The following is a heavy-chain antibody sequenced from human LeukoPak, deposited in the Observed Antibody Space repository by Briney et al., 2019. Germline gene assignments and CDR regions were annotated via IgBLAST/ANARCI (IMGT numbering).Heavy chain of an antibody. Sequence: AESLTLACAVSGLTFSRSWMSWVRQAPGKGLEWVGKISPGGSDKNYGDTIKGRFTISKDNAKNSLDLQMNSLRYEDAAKYYCVGSGYWGQGTLVTVSS. V-gene: IGHV3-7*05. D-gene: IGHD2-15*01. CDR3: VGSGY. CDR2: ISPGGSDK. J-gene: IGHJ4*02. CDR1: GLTFSRSW.